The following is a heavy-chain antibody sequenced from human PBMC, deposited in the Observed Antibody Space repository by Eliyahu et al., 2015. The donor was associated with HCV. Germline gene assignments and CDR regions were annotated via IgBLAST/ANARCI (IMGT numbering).Heavy chain of an antibody. V-gene: IGHV1-2*02. D-gene: IGHD1-26*01. J-gene: IGHJ3*02. CDR3: AREVSVGARHASDI. Sequence: QVQLVQSGAEVKKPGASVKVSCKTSGYTFTDYYIHWVRQAPGQGLEWMGWINPNSGGTNNAQKFQGRVTMTRDTSISTVYMDLSSLRSDDTAVYYCAREVSVGARHASDIWGQGTMLTVSS. CDR2: INPNSGGT. CDR1: GYTFTDYY.